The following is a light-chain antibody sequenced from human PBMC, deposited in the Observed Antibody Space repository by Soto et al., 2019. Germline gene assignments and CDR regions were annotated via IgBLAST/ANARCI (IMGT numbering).Light chain of an antibody. Sequence: DIQMTQSPSSLSASVGDRVTITCRASQSISNNLNWYQQKPGKAPNLLIYDTSSLQTGVPSRFSGSGSGTDFTLTITSLQPEDFATYYYQHSYSFPLTFGGGTKVEIK. J-gene: IGKJ4*01. CDR3: QHSYSFPLT. CDR2: DTS. V-gene: IGKV1-39*01. CDR1: QSISNN.